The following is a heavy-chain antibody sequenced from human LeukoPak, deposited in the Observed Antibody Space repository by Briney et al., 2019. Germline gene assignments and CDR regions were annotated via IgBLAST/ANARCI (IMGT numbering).Heavy chain of an antibody. D-gene: IGHD2-2*01. Sequence: GGSLRLSCAASGFTFSSYSMNWVRQAPGKGLEWVSSISSSRSYIYYADSVKGRFTISRDNAKNSLYLQMNSLRAEDTAVYYCARVSGVVVVPASDYWGQGTLVTVSS. V-gene: IGHV3-21*01. CDR3: ARVSGVVVVPASDY. CDR2: ISSSRSYI. J-gene: IGHJ4*02. CDR1: GFTFSSYS.